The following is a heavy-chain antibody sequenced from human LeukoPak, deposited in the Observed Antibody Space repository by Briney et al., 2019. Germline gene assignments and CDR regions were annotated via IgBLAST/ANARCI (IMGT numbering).Heavy chain of an antibody. CDR1: GGTFSSYA. Sequence: ASVKVSCKASGGTFSSYAISWVRQAPGQGLEWMGGIIPIFGTANYAQKFQGRVTITADKSTSTAYMELSSLRSEDTAVYYCASPGGTLNYYYYMDVWGKGTTVTVSS. J-gene: IGHJ6*03. V-gene: IGHV1-69*06. CDR2: IIPIFGTA. D-gene: IGHD1-26*01. CDR3: ASPGGTLNYYYYMDV.